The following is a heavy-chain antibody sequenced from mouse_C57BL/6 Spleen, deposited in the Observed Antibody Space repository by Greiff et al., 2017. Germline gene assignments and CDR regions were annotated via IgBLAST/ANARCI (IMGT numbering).Heavy chain of an antibody. Sequence: EVKLVESGGDLVKPGGSLKLSCAASGFTFSSYGMSWVRQTPDKRLEWVATISSGGSYTYYPDSVKGRFTISRDNAKNTLYLQMGSLKSEDTAMYYCASLAPEYFDYWGQGTTLTVSS. J-gene: IGHJ2*01. CDR1: GFTFSSYG. CDR2: ISSGGSYT. V-gene: IGHV5-6*01. CDR3: ASLAPEYFDY.